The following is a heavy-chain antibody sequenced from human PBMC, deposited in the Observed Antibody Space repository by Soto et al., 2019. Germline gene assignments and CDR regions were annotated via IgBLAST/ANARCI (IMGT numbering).Heavy chain of an antibody. J-gene: IGHJ6*02. D-gene: IGHD2-2*01. Sequence: GASVKVSCKASGGTFSSYAISWVRQAPGQGLEWMEGIIPIFGTANYAQKFQGRVTITADKSTSTAYMELSSLRSEDTAVYYCARVRIVVVPAAIPYYGMDVWGQGTTVTVSS. CDR2: IIPIFGTA. CDR3: ARVRIVVVPAAIPYYGMDV. V-gene: IGHV1-69*06. CDR1: GGTFSSYA.